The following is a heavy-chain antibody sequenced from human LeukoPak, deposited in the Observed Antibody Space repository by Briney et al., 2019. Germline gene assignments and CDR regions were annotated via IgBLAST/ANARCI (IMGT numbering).Heavy chain of an antibody. CDR1: GYTFTNYY. CDR3: ARDLNWFDP. J-gene: IGHJ5*02. V-gene: IGHV1-46*01. CDR2: INPSGGTT. Sequence: ASVKVSCKASGYTFTNYYMHWVRPAPGQGLEWMGIINPSGGTTSYAQKFQGRVTMTRDTSTSTVYMELSSLRSEDTAVYYCARDLNWFDPWGQGTLVTVSS.